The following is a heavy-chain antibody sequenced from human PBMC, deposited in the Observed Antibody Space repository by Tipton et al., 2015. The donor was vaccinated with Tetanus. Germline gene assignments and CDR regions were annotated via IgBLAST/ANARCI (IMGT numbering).Heavy chain of an antibody. D-gene: IGHD5-18*01. V-gene: IGHV3-48*01. Sequence: GSLRLSCAGSGFSFRDFGMNWVRQAPGKGLEWVSYISYSSTSIYYADSVKGRFVVSRDNAKNTLYLQMNSLRIEDTAIYYCAREGYSQGTLGDLDYWGQGTLVTVSS. CDR2: ISYSSTSI. J-gene: IGHJ4*02. CDR1: GFSFRDFG. CDR3: AREGYSQGTLGDLDY.